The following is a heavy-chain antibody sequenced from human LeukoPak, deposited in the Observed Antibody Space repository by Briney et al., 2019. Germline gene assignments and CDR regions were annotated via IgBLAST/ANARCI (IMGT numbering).Heavy chain of an antibody. V-gene: IGHV4-61*02. D-gene: IGHD3-10*01. CDR2: IYTSGST. CDR3: ARARSPVRGVKELVYYYYMDV. CDR1: GGSISSGSYY. J-gene: IGHJ6*03. Sequence: SQTLSLTCTVSGGSISSGSYYWSWIRQPAGKGLEWIGRIYTSGSTNYNPSLKSRVTISVDTSKNQFSLKLSSVTAADTAVYYCARARSPVRGVKELVYYYYMDVWGKGTTVTVSS.